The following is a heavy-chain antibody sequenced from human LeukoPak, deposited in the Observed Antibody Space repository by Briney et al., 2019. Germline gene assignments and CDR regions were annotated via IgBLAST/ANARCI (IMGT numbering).Heavy chain of an antibody. V-gene: IGHV3-23*01. J-gene: IGHJ4*02. CDR1: GITLSNYG. D-gene: IGHD2-21*01. CDR2: ISGSGGST. Sequence: GGSLRLSCAVSGITLSNYGMSWVRQAPGKGLEWVAGISGSGGSTNYADSVKGRFTISRDNPTNTLFLQMNSLRAEDMAVYFYAKRGVVIRVILVGFHREAYYFDSWGQGALVTASS. CDR3: AKRGVVIRVILVGFHREAYYFDS.